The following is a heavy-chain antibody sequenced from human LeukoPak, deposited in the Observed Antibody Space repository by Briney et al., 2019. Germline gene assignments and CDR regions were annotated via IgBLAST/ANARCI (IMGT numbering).Heavy chain of an antibody. V-gene: IGHV1-69*04. Sequence: ASVKVSCKASGGTFSSYAISWVRQAPGQGLEWMGRIIPILGIANYAQRFQGRVTITADKSTSTAYMELSSLRSEDTAVYYCARGGERRLQYVAAEVGDWFDPWGQGTLVTVSS. CDR1: GGTFSSYA. D-gene: IGHD5-24*01. CDR3: ARGGERRLQYVAAEVGDWFDP. J-gene: IGHJ5*02. CDR2: IIPILGIA.